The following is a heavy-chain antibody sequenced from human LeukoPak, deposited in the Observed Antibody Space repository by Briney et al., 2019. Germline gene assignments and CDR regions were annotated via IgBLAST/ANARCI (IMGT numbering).Heavy chain of an antibody. Sequence: GASVKVSCKASDYSFLSYGISWVRQAPGQGLEWMGWINPNSGGTNYAQKFQGRVTMTRDTSISTAYMELSRLRSDDTAVYYCARDRASYSGSYYQLGYWGQGTLVTVSS. V-gene: IGHV1-2*02. CDR3: ARDRASYSGSYYQLGY. CDR2: INPNSGGT. D-gene: IGHD1-26*01. J-gene: IGHJ4*02. CDR1: DYSFLSYG.